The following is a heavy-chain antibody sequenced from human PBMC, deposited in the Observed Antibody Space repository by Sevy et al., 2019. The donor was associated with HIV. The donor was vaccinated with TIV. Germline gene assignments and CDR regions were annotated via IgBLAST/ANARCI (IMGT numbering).Heavy chain of an antibody. V-gene: IGHV3-30*04. CDR3: AREGGYTSAWSPGNY. D-gene: IGHD6-19*01. CDR1: GFTFNTHA. J-gene: IGHJ4*02. CDR2: ISYDGIIK. Sequence: GGSLRLSCAASGFTFNTHAMHWVRQAPGKGLEWVALISYDGIIKYNGDSVKGRLTISRDNSKNTLSLQMNSLRMEDTAVYYCAREGGYTSAWSPGNYWGQGTLVTVSS.